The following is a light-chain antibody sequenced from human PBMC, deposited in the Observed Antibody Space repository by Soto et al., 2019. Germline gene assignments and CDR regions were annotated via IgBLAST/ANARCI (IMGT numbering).Light chain of an antibody. V-gene: IGLV2-14*01. J-gene: IGLJ1*01. CDR3: YSYTSSNTYV. Sequence: QSALTQPASVSGSPGQSITIFCTGTSSDVGGYDFVSWYQQHPGKAPKVMIYEVTNRPSGVSDRFSGSKSGHTASLTISGLQAEDEADYYCYSYTSSNTYVFGTGTKLTVL. CDR1: SSDVGGYDF. CDR2: EVT.